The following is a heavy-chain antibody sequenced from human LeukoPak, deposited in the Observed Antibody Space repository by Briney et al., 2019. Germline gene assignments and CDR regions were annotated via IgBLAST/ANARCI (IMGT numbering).Heavy chain of an antibody. CDR2: IYTSGST. D-gene: IGHD2/OR15-2a*01. Sequence: PSETLSLTCTVSGGSISSGSYYWSWIRQPAGKGLEWIGRIYTSGSTNYNPSLKSRVTISVDTSKNQFSLKLNSVTAADTAVYYCARERLLPGPGFYDYWGQGTLVTVSS. CDR3: ARERLLPGPGFYDY. V-gene: IGHV4-61*02. J-gene: IGHJ4*02. CDR1: GGSISSGSYY.